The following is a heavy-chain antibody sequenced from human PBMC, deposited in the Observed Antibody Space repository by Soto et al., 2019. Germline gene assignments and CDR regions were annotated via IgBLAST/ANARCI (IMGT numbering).Heavy chain of an antibody. J-gene: IGHJ4*02. CDR3: ARRGTYFFDA. CDR1: SGSVISYSNY. Sequence: QVQLQESGPGLVRPSQTLSLTCTVSSGSVISYSNYWSWIRQHPQMGLEWIGYIYHNGDTFFNPSLRCRVSMSIDTSKNQFSLEVRSVTAADTAVYYCARRGTYFFDAWGQGVLVAVSS. V-gene: IGHV4-31*03. D-gene: IGHD1-26*01. CDR2: IYHNGDT.